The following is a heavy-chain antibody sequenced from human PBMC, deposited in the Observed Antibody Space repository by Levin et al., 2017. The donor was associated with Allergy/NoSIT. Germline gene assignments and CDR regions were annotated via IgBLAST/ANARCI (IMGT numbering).Heavy chain of an antibody. V-gene: IGHV4-59*01. J-gene: IGHJ4*02. D-gene: IGHD3-10*01. CDR3: ARGATYGSGIPYWEI. CDR2: IYYTGST. CDR1: GGSITGFY. Sequence: SETLSLTCTVSGGSITGFYWNWIRQPPGNGLEWIGYIYYTGSTNYNPSFKSRLSISVDTSKNQLSLKMTSVTAADTAVYYCARGATYGSGIPYWEIWGQGTLVAVSS.